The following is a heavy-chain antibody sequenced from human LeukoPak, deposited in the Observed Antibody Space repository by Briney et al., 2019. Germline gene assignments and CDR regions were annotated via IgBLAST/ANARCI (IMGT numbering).Heavy chain of an antibody. V-gene: IGHV3-30*04. D-gene: IGHD1/OR15-1a*01. CDR2: ISYDGSNK. J-gene: IGHJ3*02. Sequence: PGGSLRLSCAASGFTFSSYAMHWVRQAPGKGLEWVAVISYDGSNKYYADSVKGRFTISRDNSKNTLYLQMNSLRAEDTAVYYCARNSARPGNDAFDIWGQGTMVTVSS. CDR1: GFTFSSYA. CDR3: ARNSARPGNDAFDI.